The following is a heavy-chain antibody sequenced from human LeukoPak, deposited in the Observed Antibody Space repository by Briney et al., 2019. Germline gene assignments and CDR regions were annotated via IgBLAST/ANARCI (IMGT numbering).Heavy chain of an antibody. Sequence: NPGGSLRLSCSASGFIFSSYSMNWVRQAPGKGLEWVSSISSCSNYVYYADSLKGRFTISRDNAKNSLYLQMNSLRAEDTAVYYCARSRTTVTKDALDYWGQGTLVTVSS. J-gene: IGHJ4*02. V-gene: IGHV3-21*06. CDR3: ARSRTTVTKDALDY. D-gene: IGHD4-17*01. CDR1: GFIFSSYS. CDR2: ISSCSNYV.